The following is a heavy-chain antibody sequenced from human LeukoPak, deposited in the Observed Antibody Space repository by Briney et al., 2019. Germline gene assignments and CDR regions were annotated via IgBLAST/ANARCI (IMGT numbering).Heavy chain of an antibody. V-gene: IGHV4-61*05. CDR2: IYYSGST. CDR1: GGSISSSSYY. CDR3: GRVNYYHYYMDV. J-gene: IGHJ6*03. Sequence: SETLSLTCTVSGGSISSSSYYWGWIRQPPGKGLEWNGYIYYSGSTRYNPSLTSRFTISVATSKNQFSLKVSSVTAADTAVYYCGRVNYYHYYMDVWGKGTTVTVSS.